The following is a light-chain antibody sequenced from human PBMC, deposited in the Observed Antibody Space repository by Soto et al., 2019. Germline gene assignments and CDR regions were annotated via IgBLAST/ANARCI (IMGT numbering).Light chain of an antibody. CDR1: QSVSSNY. J-gene: IGKJ1*01. Sequence: ETVLTQSPGTLSLSPGERATLSCWASQSVSSNYLAWYQQKPGQAPRLLIYGVSKRATGIPDRFTGSGSGTTFTLTIRRLEPEDFAVYYCQQYDNSSCTFGQGTKVDMK. V-gene: IGKV3-20*01. CDR3: QQYDNSSCT. CDR2: GVS.